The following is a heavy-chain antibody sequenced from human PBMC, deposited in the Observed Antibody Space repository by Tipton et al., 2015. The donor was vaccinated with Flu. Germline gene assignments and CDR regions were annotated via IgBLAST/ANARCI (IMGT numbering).Heavy chain of an antibody. Sequence: TLSLTCTVSGGSISGYYWTWIRQPPGKGLEWIGYIYYSGSTNYNPSLKSRVTISVDTSKNQFSLKLSSVTAADTAVYYCATEYRGGGNRYYFDYWDQGTLVTVSS. D-gene: IGHD4-23*01. CDR1: GGSISGYY. CDR3: ATEYRGGGNRYYFDY. J-gene: IGHJ4*02. V-gene: IGHV4-59*01. CDR2: IYYSGST.